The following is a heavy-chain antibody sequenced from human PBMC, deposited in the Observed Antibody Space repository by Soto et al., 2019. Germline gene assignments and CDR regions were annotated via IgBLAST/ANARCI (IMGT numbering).Heavy chain of an antibody. V-gene: IGHV3-23*01. J-gene: IGHJ4*02. Sequence: GGSEVRSCRASGWGIIDYAVSWVRKKKGKGLEWVSVISESGGSTHYADSVRGRFTVSRDNSKNSLSLRMNSLRDEDTAVYFCAKRSPYSSGWYSPIFDYWGQGARVTRLL. D-gene: IGHD6-13*01. CDR1: GWGIIDYA. CDR2: ISESGGST. CDR3: AKRSPYSSGWYSPIFDY.